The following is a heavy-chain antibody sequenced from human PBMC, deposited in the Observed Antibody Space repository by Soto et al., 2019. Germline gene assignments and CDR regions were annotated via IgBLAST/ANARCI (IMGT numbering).Heavy chain of an antibody. D-gene: IGHD1-26*01. Sequence: SETLSLTCAVSGGSISSSNWWSWVRQPPGKGLEWIGEIYHSGSTNYNPSLKSRVTISVDKSKNQFSLKLSSVTAADTAVYYCARDGVGAYNWFDPWGQGTLVTVSS. CDR1: GGSISSSNW. CDR3: ARDGVGAYNWFDP. J-gene: IGHJ5*02. V-gene: IGHV4-4*02. CDR2: IYHSGST.